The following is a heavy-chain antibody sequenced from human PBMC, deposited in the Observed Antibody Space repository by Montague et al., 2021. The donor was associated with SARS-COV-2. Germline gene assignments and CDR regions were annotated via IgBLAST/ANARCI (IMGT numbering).Heavy chain of an antibody. Sequence: SLRLSCPASGFTFDDYAMHWVRQAPGKGLEWVSLINGDGLTTLVTDSVEGRFIISRDNSKNSLYLQMKSLRTEGTALYFCVKDMSEFDDLNAFDVWGQGTQVTVSS. J-gene: IGHJ3*01. D-gene: IGHD3-10*01. CDR1: GFTFDDYA. CDR2: INGDGLTT. CDR3: VKDMSEFDDLNAFDV. V-gene: IGHV3-43*02.